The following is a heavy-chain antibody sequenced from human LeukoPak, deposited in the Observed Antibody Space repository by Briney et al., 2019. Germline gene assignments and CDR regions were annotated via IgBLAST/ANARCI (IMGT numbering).Heavy chain of an antibody. CDR3: ASTQAGIGDFDY. D-gene: IGHD2-21*01. V-gene: IGHV4-4*07. Sequence: PSETLSLTCTVSGGYISSYYWSWLRQPAGKGLEWIGRIYSSGSTKYNPSLVGRVTMTVDTSKNQFSLKLSSVTAADTAVYYCASTQAGIGDFDYWGQGSLVTVSS. CDR1: GGYISSYY. CDR2: IYSSGST. J-gene: IGHJ4*02.